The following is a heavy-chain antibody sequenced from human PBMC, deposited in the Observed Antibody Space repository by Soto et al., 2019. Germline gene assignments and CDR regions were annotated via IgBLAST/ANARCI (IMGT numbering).Heavy chain of an antibody. CDR1: GYTFTSYF. V-gene: IGHV1-46*01. Sequence: SVKVSCKASGYTFTSYFMHWVRQAPGQGLERMGVFNTSVVSTTYAQKFKGRVTMTRDTSTSTVYMDLSSLRSEDTAVYYCARSSQTSYFDYWGQ. J-gene: IGHJ4*01. D-gene: IGHD6-6*01. CDR3: ARSSQTSYFDY. CDR2: FNTSVVST.